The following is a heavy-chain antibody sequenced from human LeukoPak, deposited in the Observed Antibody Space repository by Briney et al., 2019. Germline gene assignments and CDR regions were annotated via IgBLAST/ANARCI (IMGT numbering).Heavy chain of an antibody. Sequence: SETLSLTCTVSGGSISNYYWSWIRQPPGKGLEWIGEINHSGSTNYNPSPKSRVTISVDTSKNQFSLKLSSATAADTAVYYCARHVVGYYDILTGYYRFDPWGQGTLVTVSS. J-gene: IGHJ5*02. CDR1: GGSISNYY. CDR2: INHSGST. CDR3: ARHVVGYYDILTGYYRFDP. D-gene: IGHD3-9*01. V-gene: IGHV4-34*01.